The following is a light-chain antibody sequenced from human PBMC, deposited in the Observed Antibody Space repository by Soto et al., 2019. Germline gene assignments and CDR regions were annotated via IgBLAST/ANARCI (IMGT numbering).Light chain of an antibody. V-gene: IGKV1-39*01. CDR1: QSISSY. Sequence: DIQMTQSPSSLSASVGDRVTITCRASQSISSYLNWYQQKPGKAPKLLIYAASSLQSGVPSRFSCSGSGTDFTLTISSLQPEDFSTYYCQQSYSTPPFTFCQGTKLEIK. J-gene: IGKJ2*01. CDR2: AAS. CDR3: QQSYSTPPFT.